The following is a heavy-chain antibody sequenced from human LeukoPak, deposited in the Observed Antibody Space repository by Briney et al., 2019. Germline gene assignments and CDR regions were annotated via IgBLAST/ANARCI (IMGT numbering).Heavy chain of an antibody. J-gene: IGHJ4*02. CDR1: GFSFSDYN. Sequence: GGSLILSCTASGFSFSDYNMNWVRQASGKGLEWLSYITSDSTTIKYADSVKGRFTISRDNAQNSLYLQMNSLRDEDTAIYYCARDRGSSGWFLYFDHWGQGSLVAVSS. CDR2: ITSDSTTI. V-gene: IGHV3-48*02. D-gene: IGHD6-19*01. CDR3: ARDRGSSGWFLYFDH.